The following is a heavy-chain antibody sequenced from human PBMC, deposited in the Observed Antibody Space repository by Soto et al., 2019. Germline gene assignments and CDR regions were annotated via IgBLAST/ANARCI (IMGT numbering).Heavy chain of an antibody. D-gene: IGHD7-27*01. V-gene: IGHV4-30-4*01. J-gene: IGHJ4*02. Sequence: PSETLSLTCTVSGGSISSGDYYGSWIRQPPGKGLEWIGYIYYSGSTYYNPSLKSRVTMSVDTSKNQFSLKLSSVTAADTAVYYCARTVSLGLYFDYWGQGTLVTVSS. CDR2: IYYSGST. CDR1: GGSISSGDYY. CDR3: ARTVSLGLYFDY.